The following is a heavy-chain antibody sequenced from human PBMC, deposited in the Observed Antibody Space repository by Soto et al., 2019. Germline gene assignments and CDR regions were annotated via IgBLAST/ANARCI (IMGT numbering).Heavy chain of an antibody. V-gene: IGHV1-69*01. CDR3: ARDDGYCSSTSCYANIWFDP. J-gene: IGHJ5*02. Sequence: QVQLVQSGAEVKKPGSSVKVSCKASGGTFSSYAISWVRQAPGQGLEWMGGIIPIFGTANYAQKFQGRVTITADEYTSTAYMELSSLRSEDTAVYYCARDDGYCSSTSCYANIWFDPWGQGTLVTVSS. D-gene: IGHD2-2*03. CDR1: GGTFSSYA. CDR2: IIPIFGTA.